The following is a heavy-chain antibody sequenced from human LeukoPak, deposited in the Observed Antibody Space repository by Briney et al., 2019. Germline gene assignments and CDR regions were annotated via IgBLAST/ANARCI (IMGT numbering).Heavy chain of an antibody. D-gene: IGHD3-16*01. Sequence: GGSLRLSCAASGFTFSSFGMHWVRQAPGKGLERVAVIWSDGNNKYYADSVKGRFTISRDNSKNTLYLQMNSLRAEDTAVYYCARDMTYYYGMDVWGQGTTVTVSS. CDR1: GFTFSSFG. CDR2: IWSDGNNK. CDR3: ARDMTYYYGMDV. V-gene: IGHV3-33*01. J-gene: IGHJ6*02.